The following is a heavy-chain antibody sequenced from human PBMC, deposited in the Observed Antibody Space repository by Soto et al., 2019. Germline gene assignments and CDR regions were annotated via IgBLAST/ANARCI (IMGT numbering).Heavy chain of an antibody. J-gene: IGHJ4*02. Sequence: QVQLVQSGAEVKKPGASVKVSCKASGYTFTSYYISWVRQAPGQGLEWMGWISAYNGNTNYAQELQGRVTMTTDTPPSTAYMELRSLRSADTAVYYCARDLPPVDYWGQGTLVTVSS. CDR3: ARDLPPVDY. V-gene: IGHV1-18*01. CDR2: ISAYNGNT. CDR1: GYTFTSYY.